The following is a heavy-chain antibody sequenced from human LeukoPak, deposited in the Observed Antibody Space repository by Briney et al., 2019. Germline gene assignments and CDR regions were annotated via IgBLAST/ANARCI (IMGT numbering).Heavy chain of an antibody. CDR1: GFTFSSDS. CDR2: ISSSSITI. V-gene: IGHV3-48*04. CDR3: ARDRGGSYSAIDY. D-gene: IGHD2-15*01. Sequence: GGSLRLSCAASGFTFSSDSLNWVRQAPGKGLEWVSSISSSSITIYYADSVKGRFTISRDNAEKSLYLQMNSLRAEDTAVYYCARDRGGSYSAIDYWGQGTLVTVSS. J-gene: IGHJ4*02.